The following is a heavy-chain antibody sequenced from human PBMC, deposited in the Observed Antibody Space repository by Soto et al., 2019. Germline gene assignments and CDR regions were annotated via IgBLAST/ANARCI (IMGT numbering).Heavy chain of an antibody. Sequence: QVQLVESGGGVVQPGRSLRLSCAASGFTFSSYGMHWVRQAPGKGLEWVAVISYDGTNAYYTESVKGRFTISRDNSKDTLYLQMNSLRAEDTAVYYCAKDSSYLDWLPRPSDSDYWGQGTLVTVSS. CDR3: AKDSSYLDWLPRPSDSDY. CDR2: ISYDGTNA. V-gene: IGHV3-30*18. J-gene: IGHJ4*02. D-gene: IGHD3-9*01. CDR1: GFTFSSYG.